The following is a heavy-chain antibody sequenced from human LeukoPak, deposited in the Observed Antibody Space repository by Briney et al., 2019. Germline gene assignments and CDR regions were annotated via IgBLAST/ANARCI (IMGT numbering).Heavy chain of an antibody. J-gene: IGHJ4*02. D-gene: IGHD4-4*01. CDR1: GYTFSSYY. CDR2: INPSGDST. V-gene: IGHV1-46*01. Sequence: ASVKVSCKASGYTFSSYYMHWVRQAPGQGLEWMGIINPSGDSTNYAQKCQGRVTMTRDTSTSTVYMELSSLRSEDTAVYYCAVMTTVTDIDSWGQGTLVTVSS. CDR3: AVMTTVTDIDS.